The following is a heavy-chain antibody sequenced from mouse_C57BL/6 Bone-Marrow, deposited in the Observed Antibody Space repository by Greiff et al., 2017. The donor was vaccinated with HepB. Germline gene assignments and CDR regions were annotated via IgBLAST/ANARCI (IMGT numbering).Heavy chain of an antibody. CDR2: IHPNSGST. CDR1: GYTFTSYW. D-gene: IGHD2-4*01. J-gene: IGHJ3*01. Sequence: QVQLQQPGAELVKPGASVKLSCKASGYTFTSYWMHWVKQRPGQGLEWIGMIHPNSGSTNYNEKFKSKATLTVDTSSSTAYMQLSSLTSEDSAVYYCAREPIYYDYAFAYWGQGTLVTVSA. CDR3: AREPIYYDYAFAY. V-gene: IGHV1-64*01.